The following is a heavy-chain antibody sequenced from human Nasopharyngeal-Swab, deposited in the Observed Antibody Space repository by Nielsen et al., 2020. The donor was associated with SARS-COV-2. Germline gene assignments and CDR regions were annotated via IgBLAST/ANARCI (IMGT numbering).Heavy chain of an antibody. D-gene: IGHD5-18*01. CDR2: VSHDGSHV. CDR3: AKVQGHGYNYGYGNWLDP. CDR1: GFTFSNYG. J-gene: IGHJ5*02. V-gene: IGHV3-30*18. Sequence: GESLKISCAASGFTFSNYGMHWVRQAPGKGLEWVAVVSHDGSHVNYADSVKGRFTVSRDNSKNTLYLQMHSLRVEDTAVYFCAKVQGHGYNYGYGNWLDPWGQGTLVTVSS.